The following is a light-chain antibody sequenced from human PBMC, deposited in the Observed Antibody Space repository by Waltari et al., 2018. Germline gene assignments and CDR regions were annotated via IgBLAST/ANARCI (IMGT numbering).Light chain of an antibody. J-gene: IGKJ1*01. CDR3: QQYYSTPPWP. CDR1: QSVLYSSNNKNY. V-gene: IGKV4-1*01. CDR2: WAS. Sequence: DIVMTQSPDSLAVSLGERATINCKSSQSVLYSSNNKNYLAWYQQKPGPPPKLLIYWASTRESGVPDRFSGSGSVTHFTLPLRRLQAEAVAVSSCQQYYSTPPWPFGQGTKLEIK.